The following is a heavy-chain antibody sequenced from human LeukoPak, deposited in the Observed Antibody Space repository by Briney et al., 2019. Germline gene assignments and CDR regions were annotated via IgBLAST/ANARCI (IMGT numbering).Heavy chain of an antibody. CDR1: GGSFSGYY. CDR3: AIHPRWLQLRSGQYTTDY. V-gene: IGHV4-34*01. CDR2: INHSGST. D-gene: IGHD5-24*01. J-gene: IGHJ4*02. Sequence: SKTLSLTCAVYGGSFSGYYWSWIRQPPGKGLEWIGEINHSGSTNYNPSLKSRVTISVDTSKNQFSLKLSSVTAADTAVYYCAIHPRWLQLRSGQYTTDYWGQGTLVTVSS.